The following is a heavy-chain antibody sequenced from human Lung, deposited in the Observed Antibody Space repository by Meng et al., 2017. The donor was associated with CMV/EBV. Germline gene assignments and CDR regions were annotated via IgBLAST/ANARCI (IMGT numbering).Heavy chain of an antibody. J-gene: IGHJ3*02. V-gene: IGHV1-2*07. D-gene: IGHD2-2*01. CDR1: GYTXTGSY. Sequence: ASXXVAXKASGYTXTGSYMDWVRQAPGQGREWMGWIKPYSVDTNLAHRFQGRVTMTSATSMSTAYLKVSRLTTDDTAVYYCARAPHYCSATRYTNDAFDMWXQGTXVTVSS. CDR3: ARAPHYCSATRYTNDAFDM. CDR2: IKPYSVDT.